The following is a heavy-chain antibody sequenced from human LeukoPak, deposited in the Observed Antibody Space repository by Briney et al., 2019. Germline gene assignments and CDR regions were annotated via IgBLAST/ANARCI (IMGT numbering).Heavy chain of an antibody. CDR1: GFTFSRYG. CDR2: ISGSSDTI. J-gene: IGHJ6*04. Sequence: GGSVRLSCAASGFTFSRYGLIVVSQAPGKGLDWVSYISGSSDTIYYADSVKGRFTISRDNAKNSLYLQLNSLRAEDTAVYYCAREDTDYYAGMDVWGKGTTVTVSS. V-gene: IGHV3-48*01. CDR3: AREDTDYYAGMDV.